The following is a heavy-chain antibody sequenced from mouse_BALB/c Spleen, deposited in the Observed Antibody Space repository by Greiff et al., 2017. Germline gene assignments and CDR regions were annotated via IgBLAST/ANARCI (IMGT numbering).Heavy chain of an antibody. Sequence: EVHLVESGPGLVKPSQSLSLTCTVTGYSITSDYAWNWIRQFPGNKLEWMGYISYSGSTSYNPSLKSRISITRDTSKNQFFLQLNSVTTEDTATYYCARLGNYSWFAYWGQGTLVTVSA. D-gene: IGHD2-1*01. CDR1: GYSITSDYA. V-gene: IGHV3-2*02. J-gene: IGHJ3*01. CDR3: ARLGNYSWFAY. CDR2: ISYSGST.